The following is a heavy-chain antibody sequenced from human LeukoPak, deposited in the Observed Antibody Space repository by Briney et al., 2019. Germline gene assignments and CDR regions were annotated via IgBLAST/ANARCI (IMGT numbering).Heavy chain of an antibody. CDR2: IIPIFGTA. CDR3: ARGRSSMVRGYYYYYMDV. CDR1: GGTFSSYA. Sequence: SVKVSCKASGGTFSSYAISWVRQAPGQGLEWMGGIIPIFGTANYAQKFQGRVTITADESTSTAYMELSSLRSEDTAVYYCARGRSSMVRGYYYYYMDVWGKGTTVTISS. J-gene: IGHJ6*03. V-gene: IGHV1-69*01. D-gene: IGHD3-10*01.